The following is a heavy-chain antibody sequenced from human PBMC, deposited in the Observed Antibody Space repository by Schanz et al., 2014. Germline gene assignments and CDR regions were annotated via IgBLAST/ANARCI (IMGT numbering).Heavy chain of an antibody. CDR3: ARDTTWRLDL. D-gene: IGHD1-1*01. CDR2: ISYSGST. J-gene: IGHJ2*01. V-gene: IGHV4-31*03. CDR1: GGSVSSGGDY. Sequence: QVQLQESGPGLVKPSQTLSLTCTVSGGSVSSGGDYWSWIRQHPGKGLEWIGFISYSGSTYYNPSLKSRVTISVDTSKNHFPLTLTSLTAADTAVYYCARDTTWRLDLWGRGTLVTVSS.